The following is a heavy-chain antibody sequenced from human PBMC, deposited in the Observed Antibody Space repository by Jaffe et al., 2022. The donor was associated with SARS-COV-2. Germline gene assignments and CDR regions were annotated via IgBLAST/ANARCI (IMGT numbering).Heavy chain of an antibody. D-gene: IGHD6-19*01. CDR3: TKGGGGGWSLDRGLDI. CDR1: GFTFSSYA. J-gene: IGHJ3*02. CDR2: ISGSGGTT. V-gene: IGHV3-23*01. Sequence: EVQLLESGGGLVQPGGSLRLSCSASGFTFSSYAMTWVRQAPGKGLEWVSGISGSGGTTYYADSVKGRFTISRDNSKNTLYLQMNSLRAEDTAIYYCTKGGGGGWSLDRGLDIWGQGTMVTVSS.